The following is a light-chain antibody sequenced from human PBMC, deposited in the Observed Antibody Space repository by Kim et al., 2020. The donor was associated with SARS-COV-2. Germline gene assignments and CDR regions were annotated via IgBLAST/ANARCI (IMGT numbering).Light chain of an antibody. Sequence: ASIGDRVATTCRASQDIANSLAWYQQKPGKVPQVLIYAAATLQSGVPSRFSGSGSGTEFTLTIGSLQTEDVATYYCQKYNSAPWTFGPGTKVEIK. CDR1: QDIANS. V-gene: IGKV1-27*01. CDR3: QKYNSAPWT. CDR2: AAA. J-gene: IGKJ1*01.